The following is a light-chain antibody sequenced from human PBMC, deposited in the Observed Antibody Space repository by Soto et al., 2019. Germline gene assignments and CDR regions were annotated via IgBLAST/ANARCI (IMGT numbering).Light chain of an antibody. Sequence: QSALTQPRSVSGSPGQSVTISCTGTSSDVGAYNYVSWFQQHPGKAPKLMMSDVSKRPSGVPDRFSGSKSGNAASLTISGLQAEDEADYYCSSYTAYTTLWVFGGGTKVTVL. CDR2: DVS. CDR1: SSDVGAYNY. CDR3: SSYTAYTTLWV. V-gene: IGLV2-11*01. J-gene: IGLJ3*02.